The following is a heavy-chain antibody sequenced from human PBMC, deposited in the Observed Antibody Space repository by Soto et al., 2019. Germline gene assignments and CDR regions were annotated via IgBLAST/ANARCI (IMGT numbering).Heavy chain of an antibody. CDR2: IYWDDDK. CDR3: AHGPYSSTWHDAYDI. J-gene: IGHJ3*02. D-gene: IGHD6-13*01. V-gene: IGHV2-5*02. CDR1: GFSLRARGVG. Sequence: QITLKESGPTLVKPAESLTLTCAFSGFSLRARGVGVGWIRQPPGKALEWLAIIYWDDDKRYSPSLKSTFTITKDTSKNQVVLTMTNMDPVDTATYFCAHGPYSSTWHDAYDIWGPGTMVTVSS.